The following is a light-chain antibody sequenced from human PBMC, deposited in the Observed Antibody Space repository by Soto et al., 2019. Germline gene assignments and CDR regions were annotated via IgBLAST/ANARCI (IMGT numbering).Light chain of an antibody. J-gene: IGLJ1*01. CDR2: EVV. Sequence: QSVLPQPPSASGSPGQSVTISCTGTKNDIGVYDFVSWYQHHPGKAPRLIIYEVVQRPSGVPDRFSGSKSGNTASLTVSGLQAADEADYYCSSYTSSSTYVFGTGTKVTVL. CDR3: SSYTSSSTYV. V-gene: IGLV2-8*01. CDR1: KNDIGVYDF.